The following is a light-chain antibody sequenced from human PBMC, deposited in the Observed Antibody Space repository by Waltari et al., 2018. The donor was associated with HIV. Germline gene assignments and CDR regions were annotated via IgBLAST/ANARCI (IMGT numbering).Light chain of an antibody. CDR3: LKYGRSPPIT. Sequence: EIAFAPSPGTLSLSPGDRATLSCTTSQSVDSSYIAWYQQKGGQAPRLLIYATSTRATDIPDRFSGSGSGTDFTLTISSLEREDFAVYYCLKYGRSPPITFGQGTRLEIK. CDR2: ATS. CDR1: QSVDSSY. V-gene: IGKV3-20*01. J-gene: IGKJ5*01.